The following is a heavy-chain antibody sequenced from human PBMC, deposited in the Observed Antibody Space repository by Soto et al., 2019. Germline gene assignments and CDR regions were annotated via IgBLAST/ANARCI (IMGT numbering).Heavy chain of an antibody. D-gene: IGHD4-17*01. J-gene: IGHJ4*02. Sequence: TGWALRLSCAAAGFTFSSYAMSWVRQAPGKGLEWVSAISGSGGITYYADSVKGRFTISRDNSKNTLYLQMNSLRAEDTAVYYCAKVWNGDIDYWGQGTLVTASS. CDR3: AKVWNGDIDY. CDR1: GFTFSSYA. V-gene: IGHV3-23*01. CDR2: ISGSGGIT.